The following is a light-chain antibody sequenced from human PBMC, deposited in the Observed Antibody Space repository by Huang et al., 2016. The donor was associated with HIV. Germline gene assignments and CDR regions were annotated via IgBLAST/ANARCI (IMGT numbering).Light chain of an antibody. V-gene: IGKV1-9*01. CDR1: QGISSF. J-gene: IGKJ1*01. Sequence: IQLTQSPSSLSASVGDRVTITCRASQGISSFLAWYQQGPGEAPKLLIYAASTLQSGVPSRFSGSGSGTDFTLTISSLQPEDFATYYCQQVDSYPRTFGQGTKVEIK. CDR3: QQVDSYPRT. CDR2: AAS.